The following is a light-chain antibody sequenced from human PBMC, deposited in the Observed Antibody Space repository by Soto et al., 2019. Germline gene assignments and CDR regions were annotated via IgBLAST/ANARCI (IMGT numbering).Light chain of an antibody. V-gene: IGKV3-20*01. Sequence: EIVLTQSPGTLSLSPGERATLSCRASQSVSSSYLAWYQQKPGQAPRLLIYGASSRATGIPDRFSGSGSGTDFTLTISRLEPEDFAVYYCQQYGSSPFGPGTKVDSK. CDR3: QQYGSSP. CDR2: GAS. CDR1: QSVSSSY. J-gene: IGKJ3*01.